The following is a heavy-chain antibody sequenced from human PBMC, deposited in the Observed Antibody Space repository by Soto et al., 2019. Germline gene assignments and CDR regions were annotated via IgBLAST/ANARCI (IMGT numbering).Heavy chain of an antibody. D-gene: IGHD4-17*01. V-gene: IGHV4-59*01. CDR3: ARSVTRTDFDY. CDR2: IYYSGST. J-gene: IGHJ4*02. Sequence: SETLSLTCTVSGGSISSYYWSWIRQPPGKGLEWIGYIYYSGSTNYNPSLKSRVTISVDTSKNQFSLKLSSVTAADTAVYYCARSVTRTDFDYWGQGTLVTVSP. CDR1: GGSISSYY.